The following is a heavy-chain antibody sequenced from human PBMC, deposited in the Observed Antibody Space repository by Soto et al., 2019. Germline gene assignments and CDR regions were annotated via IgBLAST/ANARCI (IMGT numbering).Heavy chain of an antibody. J-gene: IGHJ6*02. CDR1: GFTFSSYS. V-gene: IGHV3-21*01. CDR2: ISSSSSYI. Sequence: EVQLVESGGGLVKPGGTLRLSCAASGFTFSSYSMNWVRQAPGKGLEWVSSISSSSSYIYYADSVKGRFTISRDNAKNSLYLQTNSLRAEDTAVYYSARVGNLGYCSSTSCYRYYYYGMDVWGQGTTVTVSS. D-gene: IGHD2-2*01. CDR3: ARVGNLGYCSSTSCYRYYYYGMDV.